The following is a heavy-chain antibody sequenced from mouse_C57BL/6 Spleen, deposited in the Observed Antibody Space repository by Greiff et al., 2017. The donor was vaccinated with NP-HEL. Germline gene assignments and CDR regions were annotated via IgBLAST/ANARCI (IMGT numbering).Heavy chain of an antibody. V-gene: IGHV5-4*01. CDR1: GFTFSSYA. CDR2: ISDGGSYT. Sequence: EVQGVESGGGLVKPGGSLKLSCAASGFTFSSYAMSWVRQTPEKRLEWVATISDGGSYTYYPDNVKGRFTISRDNAKNNLYLQMSDLKSEDTAMDYSGRDRMGGPGAMDYWGQGTSVTVSS. J-gene: IGHJ4*01. CDR3: GRDRMGGPGAMDY. D-gene: IGHD2-3*01.